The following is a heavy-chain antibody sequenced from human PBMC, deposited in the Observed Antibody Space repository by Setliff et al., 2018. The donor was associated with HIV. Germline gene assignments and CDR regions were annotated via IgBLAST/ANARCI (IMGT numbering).Heavy chain of an antibody. J-gene: IGHJ3*02. Sequence: ASVKVSCKASGYKFTNYYIHWVRQAPGQGLEWMGWIIPNSDGTNLAQRSQGRITMTTHTSTTTAYMELRSLRSDDTAVYYCARGLYSSSSRGAFDIWGQGTMVTVSS. CDR3: ARGLYSSSSRGAFDI. D-gene: IGHD6-6*01. CDR1: GYKFTNYY. V-gene: IGHV1-2*02. CDR2: IIPNSDGT.